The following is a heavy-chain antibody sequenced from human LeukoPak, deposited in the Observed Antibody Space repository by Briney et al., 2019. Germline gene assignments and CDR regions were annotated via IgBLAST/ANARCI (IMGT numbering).Heavy chain of an antibody. Sequence: GGSLRLSCAASGFTFSSYEMNWVRQAPGKGLEWVSYISSSGGTIYYADSVKGRFTISRDNAKNSLYLQMNSLRAEDTAVYYCGSYGDYDFGNWFDPWGQGTLVTVSS. CDR2: ISSSGGTI. CDR1: GFTFSSYE. J-gene: IGHJ5*02. V-gene: IGHV3-48*03. D-gene: IGHD4-17*01. CDR3: GSYGDYDFGNWFDP.